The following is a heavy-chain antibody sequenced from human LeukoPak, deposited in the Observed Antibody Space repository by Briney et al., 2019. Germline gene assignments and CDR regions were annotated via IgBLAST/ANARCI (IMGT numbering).Heavy chain of an antibody. V-gene: IGHV3-7*01. CDR2: MEDDGNKK. CDR1: GFTFNYYA. J-gene: IGHJ4*02. Sequence: GGSLRLSCAASGFTFNYYAMTWVRQAPGKGLEWVANMEDDGNKKNYVDSVKGRFTISRDNVKNTLYLQMNSLRADDTAVYYCARGRNIALWGQGALVTVSS. D-gene: IGHD5-12*01. CDR3: ARGRNIAL.